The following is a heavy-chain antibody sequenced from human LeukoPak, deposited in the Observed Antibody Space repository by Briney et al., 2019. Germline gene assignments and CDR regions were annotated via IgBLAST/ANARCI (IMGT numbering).Heavy chain of an antibody. Sequence: GGSLRLSCAASGFTFSSYSMNWVRQAPGKGLGWVSSISSSSSYIYYADSVKGRFTISRDNAKNSLYLQMNSLRAEDTAVYYCARDLYCSGGSCYGVFDYWGQGTLVTVSS. J-gene: IGHJ4*02. CDR3: ARDLYCSGGSCYGVFDY. CDR2: ISSSSSYI. V-gene: IGHV3-21*01. CDR1: GFTFSSYS. D-gene: IGHD2-15*01.